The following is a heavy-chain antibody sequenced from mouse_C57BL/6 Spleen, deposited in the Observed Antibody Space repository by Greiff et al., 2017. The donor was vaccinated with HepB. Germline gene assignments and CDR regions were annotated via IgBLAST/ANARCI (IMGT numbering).Heavy chain of an antibody. Sequence: VQLQQPGAELVRPGSSVKLSCKASGYTFTSYWMHWVKQRPIQGLEWIGNIDPSDSETHYNQKFKDKATLTVDKSSSTAYMQLSSLTSEDSAVYYCARDGVTTGFAYWGQGTLVTVSA. V-gene: IGHV1-52*01. D-gene: IGHD2-2*01. CDR1: GYTFTSYW. J-gene: IGHJ3*01. CDR2: IDPSDSET. CDR3: ARDGVTTGFAY.